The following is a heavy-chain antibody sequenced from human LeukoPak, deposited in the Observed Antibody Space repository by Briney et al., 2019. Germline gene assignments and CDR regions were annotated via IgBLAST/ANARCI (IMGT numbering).Heavy chain of an antibody. V-gene: IGHV3-23*01. CDR3: AKPQRTVPLRTNFDY. J-gene: IGHJ4*02. Sequence: GGSLRLSCAASGFTFSSYSMNWVRQAPGKGLEWVSAISGSGGSTYYADSVKGRFTISRDNSKNTLYLQMNSLRAEDTAVYYCAKPQRTVPLRTNFDYWGQGTLVTVSS. CDR1: GFTFSSYS. CDR2: ISGSGGST. D-gene: IGHD1-7*01.